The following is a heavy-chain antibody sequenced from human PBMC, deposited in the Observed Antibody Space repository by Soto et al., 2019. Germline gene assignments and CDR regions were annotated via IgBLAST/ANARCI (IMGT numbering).Heavy chain of an antibody. CDR2: IIPILGIA. Sequence: ASVKVSCKASGGTFSSYTISWVRQAPGQGLEWMGRIIPILGIANYAQKFQGRVTITADKSTSTAYMELSSLRSEDTAVYYCARSRAPGGTYYFDYWGQGTLVTVSS. CDR1: GGTFSSYT. V-gene: IGHV1-69*02. CDR3: ARSRAPGGTYYFDY. J-gene: IGHJ4*02.